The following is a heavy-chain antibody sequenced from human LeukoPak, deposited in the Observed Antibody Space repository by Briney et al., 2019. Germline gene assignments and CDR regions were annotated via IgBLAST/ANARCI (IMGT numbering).Heavy chain of an antibody. CDR3: AREAIFGVVREYYFDL. Sequence: PGASVKVSCKASGYTFTRYHIHWVRQAPGQGLEWMGVINPSGGPATYAQKFQGRVTLTRDASTTTVYMEVNSLRSDDTAVYYCAREAIFGVVREYYFDLWGQGTLVTVS. CDR2: INPSGGPA. V-gene: IGHV1-46*01. CDR1: GYTFTRYH. D-gene: IGHD3-3*01. J-gene: IGHJ4*02.